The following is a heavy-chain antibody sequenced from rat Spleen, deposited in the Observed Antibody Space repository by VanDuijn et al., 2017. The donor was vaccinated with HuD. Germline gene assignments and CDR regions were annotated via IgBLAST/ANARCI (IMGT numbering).Heavy chain of an antibody. CDR1: DYSITSGYG. Sequence: EVRLQESGPGLVKPSQSLSLTCSVTDYSITSGYGWNWIRKFPGNKLEWMGYINSAGSTNYNPPLKSQISITRDTSKNQFFLQLTSVIIEDTATYYCARLSYYGYNYFDYWGQGVMVTVSS. CDR2: INSAGST. J-gene: IGHJ2*01. CDR3: ARLSYYGYNYFDY. D-gene: IGHD1-7*01. V-gene: IGHV3-3*01.